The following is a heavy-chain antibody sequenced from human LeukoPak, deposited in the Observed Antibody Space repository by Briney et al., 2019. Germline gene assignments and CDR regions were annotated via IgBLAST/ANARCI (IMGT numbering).Heavy chain of an antibody. Sequence: PGGSLRLSCAASGFTFSSYAMSWVRQAPGKGLEWVAVISYDGSNKYYADSVKGRFTISRDNSKNTLYLQMNSLGAEDTAVYYCARQFGYSSSWELGDYYYYGMDVWGQGTTVTVSS. CDR3: ARQFGYSSSWELGDYYYYGMDV. V-gene: IGHV3-30-3*01. D-gene: IGHD6-13*01. J-gene: IGHJ6*02. CDR2: ISYDGSNK. CDR1: GFTFSSYA.